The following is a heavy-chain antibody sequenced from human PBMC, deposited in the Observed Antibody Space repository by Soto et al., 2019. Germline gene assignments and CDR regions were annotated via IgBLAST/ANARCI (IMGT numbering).Heavy chain of an antibody. V-gene: IGHV3-21*01. Sequence: GSLRLSCAASGFTFSSYSMNWVRQAPGKGLEWVSSISSSSSYIYYADSVKGRFTISRDNAKNSLYLQMNSLRAEDTAVYYRARPLWGTVVPKDAFDIWGQGTMVTVSS. D-gene: IGHD2-21*01. CDR3: ARPLWGTVVPKDAFDI. CDR2: ISSSSSYI. J-gene: IGHJ3*02. CDR1: GFTFSSYS.